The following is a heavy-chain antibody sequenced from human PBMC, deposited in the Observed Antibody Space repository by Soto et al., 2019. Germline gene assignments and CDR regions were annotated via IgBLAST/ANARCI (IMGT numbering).Heavy chain of an antibody. CDR2: INSDGSST. CDR3: ARDGNTYYDFWSGYYTGSYYYYYMDV. D-gene: IGHD3-3*01. Sequence: EVQLVESGGGLVQPGGSLRLSCAASGFTFSSYWMHWVRQAPGKGLVWVSRINSDGSSTSYADSVKGRFTISRDNAKNTLYLQMNSLRAEDTAVYYCARDGNTYYDFWSGYYTGSYYYYYMDVWGKGTTVTVSS. J-gene: IGHJ6*03. CDR1: GFTFSSYW. V-gene: IGHV3-74*01.